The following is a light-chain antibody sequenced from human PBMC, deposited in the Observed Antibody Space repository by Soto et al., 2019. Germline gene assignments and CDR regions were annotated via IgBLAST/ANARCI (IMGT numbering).Light chain of an antibody. CDR1: SSNIGRNY. CDR2: RNN. Sequence: QSVLSQPPPASGTPGQRVTISCSGSSSNIGRNYVYWYQQVPGTAPKLLIFRNNQRPSGVPDRFSGSKSGTSASLAISGLRSEDEADYFCAAWDYSLSGYWVFGGGTKLTVL. J-gene: IGLJ3*02. CDR3: AAWDYSLSGYWV. V-gene: IGLV1-47*01.